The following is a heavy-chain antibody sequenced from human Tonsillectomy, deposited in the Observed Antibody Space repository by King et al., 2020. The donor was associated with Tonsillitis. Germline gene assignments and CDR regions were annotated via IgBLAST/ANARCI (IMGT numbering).Heavy chain of an antibody. CDR2: IYYNSVT. CDR1: GRSISSYY. V-gene: IGHV4-59*01. J-gene: IGHJ4*02. CDR3: PAQTYYDFWSGYNFDY. Sequence: VQLQESGPGLLKPSETLSLTCTVSGRSISSYYWSCIWQPPGKGLEWIGGIYYNSVTNYKPSPKRRVPISVDTSKNQISLKLCSVTAAETALYYCPAQTYYDFWSGYNFDYWGQGTLVTVSS. D-gene: IGHD3-3*01.